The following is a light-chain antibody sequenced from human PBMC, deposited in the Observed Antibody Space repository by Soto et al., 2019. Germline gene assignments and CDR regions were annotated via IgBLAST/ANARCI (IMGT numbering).Light chain of an antibody. V-gene: IGKV3-20*01. CDR2: VAS. CDR1: QSVSSSY. Sequence: EIVLTQSPGTLSLSPGEIATLSCSASQSVSSSYLAWYQQKPGQGPRLLIYVASSRATGIPDRFSGSGSGTDFTLTISRLEPEDFAVYYCQKYGSSPWMFGQGTKVDIK. J-gene: IGKJ1*01. CDR3: QKYGSSPWM.